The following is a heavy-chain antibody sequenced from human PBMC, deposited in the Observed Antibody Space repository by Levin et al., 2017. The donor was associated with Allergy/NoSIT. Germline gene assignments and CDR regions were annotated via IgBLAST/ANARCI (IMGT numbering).Heavy chain of an antibody. CDR3: TGSSYEFWSGYYSSDY. V-gene: IGHV3-73*01. J-gene: IGHJ4*02. D-gene: IGHD3-3*01. Sequence: GGSLRLSCAASGFTFSGSAMHWVRQASGKGLEWVGRIRSKANSYGTAYAASVKGRFTISRDDSKNTAYLQMNSLKTEDTAVYYCTGSSYEFWSGYYSSDYWGQGTLVTVSS. CDR2: IRSKANSYGT. CDR1: GFTFSGSA.